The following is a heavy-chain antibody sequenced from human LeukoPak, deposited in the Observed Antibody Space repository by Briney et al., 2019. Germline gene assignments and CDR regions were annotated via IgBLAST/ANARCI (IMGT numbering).Heavy chain of an antibody. D-gene: IGHD3-16*01. CDR3: ARVAPPLDDYIRGSFPYYFDY. Sequence: GGSLRLSCIASGFTFGDYGMTWVRQAPGKGLEWVSGISDDGYSTYYADSVKGRFTISRDNSKNTLYLHMSSLRVEDTAVFYCARVAPPLDDYIRGSFPYYFDYWGQGTPVTVSS. J-gene: IGHJ4*02. V-gene: IGHV3-23*01. CDR2: ISDDGYST. CDR1: GFTFGDYG.